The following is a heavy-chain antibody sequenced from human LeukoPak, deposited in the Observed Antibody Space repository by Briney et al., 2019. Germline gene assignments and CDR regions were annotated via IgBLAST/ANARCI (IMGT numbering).Heavy chain of an antibody. D-gene: IGHD2-2*01. J-gene: IGHJ5*02. Sequence: ASVKVSCKASGYTFTSYAMHWVRQAPGQRLEWMGWINAGNGNTKYSQKFQGRVTITRDTSASTAYMELSSLRSEDTAVYYCAGVGGYCSSTSCYLSPWGQGTLVTVSS. V-gene: IGHV1-3*01. CDR2: INAGNGNT. CDR1: GYTFTSYA. CDR3: AGVGGYCSSTSCYLSP.